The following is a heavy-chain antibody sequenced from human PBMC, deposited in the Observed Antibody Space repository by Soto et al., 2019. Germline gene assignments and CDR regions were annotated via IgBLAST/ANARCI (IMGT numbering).Heavy chain of an antibody. D-gene: IGHD3-22*01. CDR1: GFAISTYS. J-gene: IGHJ4*02. V-gene: IGHV3-48*02. CDR2: ISISSSNI. Sequence: GGSLRLSCAASGFAISTYSMNWLRQAPGKGLEWVSYISISSSNIYYAASVKGRFTISRDNAKNSLYLQMNSLSDEDTALYYCATYYYDSSGSHFGHWGQGTLVTVSS. CDR3: ATYYYDSSGSHFGH.